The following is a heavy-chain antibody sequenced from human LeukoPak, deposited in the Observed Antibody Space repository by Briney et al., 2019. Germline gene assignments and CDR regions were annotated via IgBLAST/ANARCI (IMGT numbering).Heavy chain of an antibody. D-gene: IGHD6-19*01. CDR2: ISGSGGST. Sequence: GGSLRLSCEASGFTFNNAWMSWVRQAPGKGLEWVSAISGSGGSTYYADSVKGRFTISRDNSKNTLYLQMNSLRAEDTAVYYCARDFAFGWSGFQHWGQGTLVTVSS. J-gene: IGHJ1*01. CDR1: GFTFNNAW. CDR3: ARDFAFGWSGFQH. V-gene: IGHV3-23*01.